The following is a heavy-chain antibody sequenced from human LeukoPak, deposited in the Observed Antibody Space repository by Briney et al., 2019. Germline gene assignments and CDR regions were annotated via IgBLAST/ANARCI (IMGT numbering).Heavy chain of an antibody. D-gene: IGHD2-21*01. CDR2: INHSGST. Sequence: SSETPSLTCAVYGGSFSGYYWSWIRQPPGKGLEWIGEINHSGSTNYNPSLKSRVTISVDTSKNQFSLKLSSVTAADTAVYYCARLLSYWGQGTLVTVSS. CDR3: ARLLSY. J-gene: IGHJ4*02. V-gene: IGHV4-34*01. CDR1: GGSFSGYY.